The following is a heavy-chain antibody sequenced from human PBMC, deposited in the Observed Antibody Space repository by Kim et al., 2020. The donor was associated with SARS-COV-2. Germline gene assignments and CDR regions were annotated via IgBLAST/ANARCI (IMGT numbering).Heavy chain of an antibody. CDR2: IWCDGSNK. D-gene: IGHD4-17*01. CDR3: AKAPADGDYYY. Sequence: GGSLRLSCAASGFIFRNYGMHWVRQAPGKGLEWVAVIWCDGSNKYYADSVKGRFTISRDNSKNTLYLQMNSLRAEDTAVYYCAKAPADGDYYYCGQGTLCTVSS. CDR1: GFIFRNYG. V-gene: IGHV3-33*06. J-gene: IGHJ4*02.